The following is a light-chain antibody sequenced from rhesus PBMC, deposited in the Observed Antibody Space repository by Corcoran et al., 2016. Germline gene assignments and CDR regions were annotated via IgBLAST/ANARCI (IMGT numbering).Light chain of an antibody. Sequence: DVVMTQSPLSLPVTLGQPASISCRSSQSIVHSDGKTDLNWFQQKPGQPPRLLIYQVSNRDSGVPDRFSCSGAGTDLPLYISMVETANVGVYYCMHGTRWPTFGPGTKLYIK. CDR2: QVS. CDR1: QSIVHSDGKTD. J-gene: IGKJ3*01. V-gene: IGKV2S9*01. CDR3: MHGTRWPT.